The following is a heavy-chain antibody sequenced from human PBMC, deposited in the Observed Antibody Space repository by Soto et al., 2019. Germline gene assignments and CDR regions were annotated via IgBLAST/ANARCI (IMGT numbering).Heavy chain of an antibody. V-gene: IGHV3-23*01. CDR3: AKVRICSGGYCYCIDY. CDR1: GFTLDNYA. Sequence: EVHLLESGGGLVQPGGSLRLSCAASGFTLDNYAMTWVRQAPGKGLEWVSAISGTDGSTYYADTVKGRFTISRDNSKNTLYLQMNSLRAEDTSIYYCAKVRICSGGYCYCIDYWGQGSLVTVSS. D-gene: IGHD2-15*01. J-gene: IGHJ4*02. CDR2: ISGTDGST.